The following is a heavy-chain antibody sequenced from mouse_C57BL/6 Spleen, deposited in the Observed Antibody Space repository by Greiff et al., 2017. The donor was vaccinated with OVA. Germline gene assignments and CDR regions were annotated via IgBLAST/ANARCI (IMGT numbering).Heavy chain of an antibody. CDR2: IWSGGSR. Sequence: QVQLQQSGPGLVQPSQSLSITCTVSGFSFTSYGVHWVRQSPGKGLEWLGVIWSGGSRDYNAAFISRLSISQDNSKSQVFFKMNRQQADDAAIYYCATSAYYNDGWWFAYWGQGTLVTVSA. V-gene: IGHV2-2*01. J-gene: IGHJ3*01. D-gene: IGHD2-12*01. CDR3: ATSAYYNDGWWFAY. CDR1: GFSFTSYG.